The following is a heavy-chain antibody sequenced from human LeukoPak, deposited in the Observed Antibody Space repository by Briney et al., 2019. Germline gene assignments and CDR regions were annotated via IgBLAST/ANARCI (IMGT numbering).Heavy chain of an antibody. Sequence: GASVKVSCKASGYTFTGYYMHWVRQAPGQGLEWMGWINPNSGGTNYAQKFQGWVTMTRDTSISTAYMELSRLRSDDTAVYYCARGAAAAGLEYFQHWGQGTLVTVSS. CDR1: GYTFTGYY. D-gene: IGHD6-13*01. CDR2: INPNSGGT. J-gene: IGHJ1*01. CDR3: ARGAAAAGLEYFQH. V-gene: IGHV1-2*04.